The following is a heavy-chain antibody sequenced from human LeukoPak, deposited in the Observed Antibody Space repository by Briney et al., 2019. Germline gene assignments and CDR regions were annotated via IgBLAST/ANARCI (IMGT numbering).Heavy chain of an antibody. CDR1: GYTFTGYY. CDR3: ARNFDMKGFDP. V-gene: IGHV1-2*02. D-gene: IGHD3-9*01. J-gene: IGHJ5*02. CDR2: INSDSGFT. Sequence: ASVKVSCKAPGYTFTGYYMNWVRQAPGQGLEWMGWINSDSGFTKYAQKFQGRVTMTRDTSITTVYMDLTRLTSDDTAVYYCARNFDMKGFDPWGQGTLVTVSS.